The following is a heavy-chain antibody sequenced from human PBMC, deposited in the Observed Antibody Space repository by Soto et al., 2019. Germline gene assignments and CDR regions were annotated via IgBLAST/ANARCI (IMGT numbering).Heavy chain of an antibody. D-gene: IGHD1-26*01. V-gene: IGHV1-18*04. Sequence: QIHLVQSGAEVKEPGASVKVSCKTSGYGFTSYAINWVRQAPGQGLAWMGWLTGYDGNTIYAQNFQGRVTVTTDRSTDTAYMELRSLRFDDTAIYYCATVVGAVPYWGQGTLVTVSS. CDR2: LTGYDGNT. J-gene: IGHJ4*02. CDR3: ATVVGAVPY. CDR1: GYGFTSYA.